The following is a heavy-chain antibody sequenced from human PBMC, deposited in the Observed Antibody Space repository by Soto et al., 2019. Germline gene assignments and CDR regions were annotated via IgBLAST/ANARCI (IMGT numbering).Heavy chain of an antibody. Sequence: EVQLLESGGGLVQPGGSLRLSCAASAFTFSRFAMSWVRQTPGNGLEWVSAISGGGDNTFYADSVKGRFTISRDNSKNTLYLQMNGLRVEDTAVYYCAKGLRGSGAYQWFDPWGQGTLVTVSS. V-gene: IGHV3-23*01. J-gene: IGHJ5*02. CDR1: AFTFSRFA. CDR3: AKGLRGSGAYQWFDP. CDR2: ISGGGDNT. D-gene: IGHD3-10*01.